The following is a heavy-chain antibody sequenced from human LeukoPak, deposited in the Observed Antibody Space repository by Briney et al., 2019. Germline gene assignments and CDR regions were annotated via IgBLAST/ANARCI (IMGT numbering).Heavy chain of an antibody. Sequence: GGTLRLSCAASGFTSSSYEMNWVRQAPGKGLEWVSYISSSGSTIYYADSVKGRFTISRDYAKNSLYLQMNSLRAEDTAVYYCARDGSSSRHDAFDIWGQGTMVTVSS. CDR3: ARDGSSSRHDAFDI. CDR2: ISSSGSTI. D-gene: IGHD6-6*01. J-gene: IGHJ3*02. V-gene: IGHV3-48*03. CDR1: GFTSSSYE.